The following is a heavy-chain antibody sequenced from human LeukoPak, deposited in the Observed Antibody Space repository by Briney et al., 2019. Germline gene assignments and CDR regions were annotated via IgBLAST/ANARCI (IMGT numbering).Heavy chain of an antibody. D-gene: IGHD3-16*01. J-gene: IGHJ4*02. CDR2: INPGIFTT. V-gene: IGHV1-46*01. CDR1: GYPFTAFS. Sequence: GASVKVSCKALGYPFTAFSLHCVRQAPGQGPEWMAIINPGIFTTTYAQKLQDRITVTSDTSTATVYMELRSLRLEDTAVYFCARDWAHGSFDLWGQGTLVTVSS. CDR3: ARDWAHGSFDL.